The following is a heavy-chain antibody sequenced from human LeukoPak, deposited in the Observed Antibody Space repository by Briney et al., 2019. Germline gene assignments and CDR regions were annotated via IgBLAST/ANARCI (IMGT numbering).Heavy chain of an antibody. J-gene: IGHJ6*02. V-gene: IGHV3-23*01. Sequence: PGGSLRLSCAASGFTFSSFPMTWVRLAPGKGLEWVSTITGSGGSTYYAESVKGRFTISRDNSKNTLYLQMSSLRAENTAVYFCVRGYSFGPYGMDVWGQGTTVTVSS. CDR2: ITGSGGST. D-gene: IGHD2-15*01. CDR1: GFTFSSFP. CDR3: VRGYSFGPYGMDV.